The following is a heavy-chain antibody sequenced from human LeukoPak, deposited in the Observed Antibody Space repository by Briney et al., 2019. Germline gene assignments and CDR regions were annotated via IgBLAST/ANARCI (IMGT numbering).Heavy chain of an antibody. CDR3: ARGNYFGSGSFDN. J-gene: IGHJ4*02. CDR1: GNTFSSYE. CDR2: MNPNSGNT. D-gene: IGHD3-10*01. V-gene: IGHV1-8*01. Sequence: ASVKVSCKASGNTFSSYEINWVRQATGQGREWLGWMNPNSGNTGYAQKFQGRVTMTRNTSISTAYMELSSLRSEDTAVYYCARGNYFGSGSFDNWGQGTLVTVSS.